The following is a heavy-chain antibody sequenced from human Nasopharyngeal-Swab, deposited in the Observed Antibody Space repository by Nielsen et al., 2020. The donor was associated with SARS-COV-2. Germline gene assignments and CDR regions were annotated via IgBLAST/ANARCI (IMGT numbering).Heavy chain of an antibody. J-gene: IGHJ4*02. CDR2: INHSGST. CDR3: ARGGWGDYPDY. V-gene: IGHV4-34*01. Sequence: SETLSLTFAVYGGSFSGYYWSWIRQPPGKGLEWIGEINHSGSTNYNPSLKSRVTISVDTSKNQFSLKLSSVTAADTAVYYCARGGWGDYPDYWGQGTLVTVSS. D-gene: IGHD4-17*01. CDR1: GGSFSGYY.